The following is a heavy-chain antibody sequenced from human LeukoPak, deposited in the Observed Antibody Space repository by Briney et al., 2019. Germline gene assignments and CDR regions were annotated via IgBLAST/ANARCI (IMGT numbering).Heavy chain of an antibody. D-gene: IGHD2-8*01. CDR2: INPSGGST. V-gene: IGHV1-2*02. CDR3: ARHIMVYAQYDN. CDR1: GYTFTSYY. J-gene: IGHJ4*02. Sequence: ASVKVSCKASGYTFTSYYMHWVRQAPGQGLEWMGIINPSGGSTNYAQKFQGRVTMTRDTSISTAYMELSRLRSDDTAVYYCARHIMVYAQYDNWGQGTLVTVSS.